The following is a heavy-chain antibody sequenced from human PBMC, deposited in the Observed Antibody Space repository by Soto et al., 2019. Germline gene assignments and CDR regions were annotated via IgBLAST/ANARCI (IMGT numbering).Heavy chain of an antibody. Sequence: ETLSLTCSVSGGSLSGYYWSWIRQPPGKGLEYIAYMYHTGNAKYNPSLQSRVTLSVDTSKNQFSLRLASVTAADTAVYYCARDRTSSGYYFDYSLDYWGQGTRVTVSA. J-gene: IGHJ4*02. D-gene: IGHD3-22*01. CDR3: ARDRTSSGYYFDYSLDY. CDR2: MYHTGNA. CDR1: GGSLSGYY. V-gene: IGHV4-59*01.